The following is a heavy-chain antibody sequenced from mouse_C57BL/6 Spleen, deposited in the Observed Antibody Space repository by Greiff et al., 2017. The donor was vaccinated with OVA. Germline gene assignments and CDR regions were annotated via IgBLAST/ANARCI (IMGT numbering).Heavy chain of an antibody. V-gene: IGHV1-82*01. Sequence: QVQLKESGPELVKPGASVKISCKASGYAFSSSWMNWVKQRPGKGLEWIGRIYPGDGDTNNNGKFKGNVTLTADKSSSTAYMQLSSLTAEDSAVNFGGCYDEGVAYRGQGTLVTV. J-gene: IGHJ3*01. CDR2: IYPGDGDT. D-gene: IGHD2-12*01. CDR1: GYAFSSSW. CDR3: GCYDEGVAY.